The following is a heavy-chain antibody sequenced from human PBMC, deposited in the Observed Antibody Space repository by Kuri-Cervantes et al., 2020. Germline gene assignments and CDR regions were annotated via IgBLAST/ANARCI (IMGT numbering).Heavy chain of an antibody. V-gene: IGHV3-30-3*01. CDR2: MSYDGSNK. D-gene: IGHD3-16*01. CDR1: GFTFSSYA. J-gene: IGHJ4*02. Sequence: GESLKISCAASGFTFSSYAMYWVRQAPGKGLEWVAIMSYDGSNKYYADSVKGRFTISRDNAKNTLYLQMNSLRAEDTAVYYCARVGGRMSLGGDYWGQGTLVTVSS. CDR3: ARVGGRMSLGGDY.